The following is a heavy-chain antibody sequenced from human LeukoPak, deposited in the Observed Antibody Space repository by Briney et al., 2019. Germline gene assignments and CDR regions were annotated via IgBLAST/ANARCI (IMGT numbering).Heavy chain of an antibody. CDR1: GGSFSGYS. Sequence: SSETLSLTCAVYGGSFSGYSWSWIRQPPGKGLEWIGEINHSGSTNYNPSLKSRVTISVDTSKNQFSLRLSSVTAADTAVYYCARVRIITIFGVVIIGEFDYWGQGTLVTVSS. V-gene: IGHV4-34*01. CDR3: ARVRIITIFGVVIIGEFDY. J-gene: IGHJ4*02. CDR2: INHSGST. D-gene: IGHD3-3*01.